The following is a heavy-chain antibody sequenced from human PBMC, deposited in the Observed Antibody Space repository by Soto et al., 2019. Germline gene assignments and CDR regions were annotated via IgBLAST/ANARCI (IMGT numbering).Heavy chain of an antibody. J-gene: IGHJ4*02. CDR3: AKDGYGSGSYYNHFDS. D-gene: IGHD3-10*01. CDR2: ISGSGFTT. Sequence: WGSLRLSCAASGFTFSSYAMNWVRQAPGKGLEWVSTISGSGFTTYYADSVKGRFTISRDNSKNTLYLQMNSLRAEDTALFYCAKDGYGSGSYYNHFDSWGQGTPVTVSS. V-gene: IGHV3-23*01. CDR1: GFTFSSYA.